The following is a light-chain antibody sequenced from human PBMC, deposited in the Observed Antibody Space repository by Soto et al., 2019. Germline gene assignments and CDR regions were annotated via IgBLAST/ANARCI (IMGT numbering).Light chain of an antibody. CDR2: DAS. CDR1: QSVSSY. V-gene: IGKV3-11*01. Sequence: EIVVTQAPATLSLSPGERATLSCRASQSVSSYLAWYQQKPGQAPRLLIYDASNRATGIPARFSGSGSGTDFTLTISSLEPEDLAVYYCQQRSNWPRTFGQGTRLEIK. CDR3: QQRSNWPRT. J-gene: IGKJ5*01.